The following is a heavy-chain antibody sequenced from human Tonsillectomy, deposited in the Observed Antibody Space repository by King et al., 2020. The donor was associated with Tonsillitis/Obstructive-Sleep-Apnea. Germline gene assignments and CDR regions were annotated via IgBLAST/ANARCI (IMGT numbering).Heavy chain of an antibody. CDR3: ARDLGYDSNAFDI. CDR2: ISYDGSNK. D-gene: IGHD3-22*01. Sequence: VQLVESGGGVVQPGRSLRLSCAASGFTFSSYAMHWVRQAPGKGLEWVAVISYDGSNKYYADSVKGRFTISRDNSKNTLYLQMNSLRAEDTAVYYCARDLGYDSNAFDIWGQGTMVTVSS. CDR1: GFTFSSYA. J-gene: IGHJ3*02. V-gene: IGHV3-30*04.